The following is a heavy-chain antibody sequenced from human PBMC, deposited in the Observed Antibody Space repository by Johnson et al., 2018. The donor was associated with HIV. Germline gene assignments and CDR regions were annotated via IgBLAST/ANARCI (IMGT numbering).Heavy chain of an antibody. CDR3: SGDSSGYYYYDAFDI. D-gene: IGHD3-22*01. CDR1: GFTFSSYV. V-gene: IGHV3-30*03. CDR2: ISHDGNNK. J-gene: IGHJ3*02. Sequence: VQVVESGGGVVQPGRSLRLSCAASGFTFSSYVMHWVRQAPGKGLEWVTIISHDGNNKYYVDSVKGRFTISRDNSKKKLFLQMNSLRAEDTAVYYCSGDSSGYYYYDAFDIWGQGTMVTVSS.